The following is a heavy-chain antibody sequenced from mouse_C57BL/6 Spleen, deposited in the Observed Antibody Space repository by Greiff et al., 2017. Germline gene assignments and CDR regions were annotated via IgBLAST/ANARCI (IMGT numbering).Heavy chain of an antibody. D-gene: IGHD1-1*01. CDR1: GYSFTDYN. Sequence: EVQLQQSGPELVKPGASVKISCKASGYSFTDYNMNWVKQSNGKSLEWIGVINPNYGTTSYNQKFKGKVTLTVDQSSSTAYMQLNSLTSEDSAVCYCASGDDGSRDWFAYWGQGTLVTVSA. V-gene: IGHV1-39*01. CDR2: INPNYGTT. J-gene: IGHJ3*01. CDR3: ASGDDGSRDWFAY.